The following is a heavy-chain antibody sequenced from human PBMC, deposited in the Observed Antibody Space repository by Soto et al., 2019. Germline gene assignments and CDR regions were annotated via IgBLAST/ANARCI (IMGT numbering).Heavy chain of an antibody. Sequence: PSETLSLTCTVSGDSISGYYWIWIRQPPGKGLQWIGYIYYSGNTNYNPSLKGRVTMSVDTSKNQFSLQVSSVTAADTAVYFCAKYRRTDAEGYSFDYWGQGALVTVSS. CDR1: GDSISGYY. V-gene: IGHV4-59*01. J-gene: IGHJ4*02. D-gene: IGHD2-15*01. CDR3: AKYRRTDAEGYSFDY. CDR2: IYYSGNT.